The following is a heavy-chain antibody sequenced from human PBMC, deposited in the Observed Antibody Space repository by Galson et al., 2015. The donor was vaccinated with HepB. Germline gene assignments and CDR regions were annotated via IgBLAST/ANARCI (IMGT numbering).Heavy chain of an antibody. CDR2: FDPEDGET. CDR3: ATPGLRDYYGSGRDAFDI. Sequence: SVKVSCKVSGYTLTELSMHWVRQAPGKGLEWMGGFDPEDGETIYAQKFQGRVTMTEDTSTDTAYMELSSLRSEDTAVYYCATPGLRDYYGSGRDAFDIWGQGTMVTVSS. J-gene: IGHJ3*02. CDR1: GYTLTELS. D-gene: IGHD3-10*01. V-gene: IGHV1-24*01.